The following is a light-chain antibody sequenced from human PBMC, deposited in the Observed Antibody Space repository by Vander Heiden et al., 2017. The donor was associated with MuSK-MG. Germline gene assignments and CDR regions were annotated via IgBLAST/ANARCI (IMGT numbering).Light chain of an antibody. Sequence: EIVLTQSPGTLSLSPGERATLSCRASQSVSSSYLAWYQQKPGQAPRLLIYGASSRANGFPDRFSGSGYGTDFTLTSSRREPEDSAVYYGQQDGGSVSFGGGTKVEIK. CDR1: QSVSSSY. CDR2: GAS. J-gene: IGKJ4*01. CDR3: QQDGGSVS. V-gene: IGKV3-20*01.